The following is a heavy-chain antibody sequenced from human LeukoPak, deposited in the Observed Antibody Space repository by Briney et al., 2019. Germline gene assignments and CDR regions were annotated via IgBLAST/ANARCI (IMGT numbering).Heavy chain of an antibody. CDR2: INPNSGGT. J-gene: IGHJ4*02. Sequence: ASVKVSCKASGYTFTSYYMHWVRQAPGQGLEWMGWINPNSGGTNYAQKFQGRVTMTRDTSISTAYMELSRLRSDDTAVYYCARGLILTGYYYYFDYWGQGTLVTVSS. CDR3: ARGLILTGYYYYFDY. D-gene: IGHD3-9*01. CDR1: GYTFTSYY. V-gene: IGHV1-2*02.